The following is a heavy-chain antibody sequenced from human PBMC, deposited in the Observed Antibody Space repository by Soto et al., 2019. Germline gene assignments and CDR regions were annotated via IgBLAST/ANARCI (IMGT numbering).Heavy chain of an antibody. V-gene: IGHV2-5*01. J-gene: IGHJ4*02. CDR2: IYWNDDK. CDR1: GFSLSTSGVG. CDR3: AHSFSTTRPTVTAFDY. Sequence: SGPTLVNPTQTLTLTCTFSGFSLSTSGVGVGWIRQPPGKALEWLALIYWNDDKRYSPSLKSRLTITKDTSKNQVVLTMTNMDPVDTATYYCAHSFSTTRPTVTAFDYWGQGTLVTVSS. D-gene: IGHD2-21*02.